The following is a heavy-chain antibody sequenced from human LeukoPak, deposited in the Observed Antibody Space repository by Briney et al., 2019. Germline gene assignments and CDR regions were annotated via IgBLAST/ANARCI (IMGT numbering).Heavy chain of an antibody. CDR1: GGSIIRDGFY. D-gene: IGHD1-1*01. CDR3: ASAPNSKYFDF. V-gene: IGHV4-31*03. Sequence: SETLPLTCTVSGGSIIRDGFYWSWIRQQPGKGLEWIGNIYYSGTTSYNPSLGSRFTISIDTSKNEFSLTLNSVTAADTAIYFCASAPNSKYFDFWGQGTLVTVSS. J-gene: IGHJ4*02. CDR2: IYYSGTT.